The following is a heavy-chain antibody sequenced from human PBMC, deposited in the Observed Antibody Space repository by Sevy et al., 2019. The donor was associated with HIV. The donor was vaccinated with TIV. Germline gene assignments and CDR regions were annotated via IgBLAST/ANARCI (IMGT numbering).Heavy chain of an antibody. CDR1: GGTFSSYA. J-gene: IGHJ4*02. Sequence: ASVKVSCKASGGTFSSYAISWVRQAPGQGLEWMGGIIPIFGTANYAQKFQGRVTITADKSTSTAYMELSSLRSEDTAVYYCATAYPSGRDGYNSPVFDYWGQGTLVTVSS. CDR3: ATAYPSGRDGYNSPVFDY. D-gene: IGHD5-12*01. CDR2: IIPIFGTA. V-gene: IGHV1-69*06.